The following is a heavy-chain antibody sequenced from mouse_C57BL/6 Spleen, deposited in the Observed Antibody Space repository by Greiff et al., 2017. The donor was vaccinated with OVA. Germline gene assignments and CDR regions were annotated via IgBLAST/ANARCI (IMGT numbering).Heavy chain of an antibody. Sequence: VQLQQSGPELVKPGASVKIPCKASGYTFTDYNMDWVKQSHGKSLEWIGDINPNNGGTIYNQKFKGKATLTVDKSSSTAYMELRSLTSEDTAVYDCARWGDYGSSYGYFDVWGTGTTVTVSS. D-gene: IGHD1-1*01. CDR1: GYTFTDYN. J-gene: IGHJ1*03. CDR3: ARWGDYGSSYGYFDV. V-gene: IGHV1-18*01. CDR2: INPNNGGT.